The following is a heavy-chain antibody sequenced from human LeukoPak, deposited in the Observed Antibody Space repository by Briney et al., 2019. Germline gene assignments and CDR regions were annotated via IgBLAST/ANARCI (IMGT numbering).Heavy chain of an antibody. CDR2: IYYSGST. J-gene: IGHJ4*02. CDR3: ARSPGPVDY. V-gene: IGHV4-39*01. CDR1: GGSISSSSYY. Sequence: SETLSLTCTVSGGSISSSSYYWGWIRQPPGKGLEWIGSIYYSGSTYYNPSLKSRVTISVDTSKNQFSLKLSSVTAADTAVYYCARSPGPVDYWGQGTLVTVSS.